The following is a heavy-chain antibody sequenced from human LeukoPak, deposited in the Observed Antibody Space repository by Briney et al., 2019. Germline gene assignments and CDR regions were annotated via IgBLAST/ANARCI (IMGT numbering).Heavy chain of an antibody. Sequence: GGSLRLSCAASGFTFSSYSMNWVRQAPGKGLEWVSSITSSSSYIYYADSVKGRFTISRDNAKNSLYLQMNSLRAEDTAVYYCARDFFLRGYSGYDEYYFDYWGQGTLVTVSS. V-gene: IGHV3-21*04. CDR3: ARDFFLRGYSGYDEYYFDY. CDR1: GFTFSSYS. CDR2: ITSSSSYI. J-gene: IGHJ4*02. D-gene: IGHD5-12*01.